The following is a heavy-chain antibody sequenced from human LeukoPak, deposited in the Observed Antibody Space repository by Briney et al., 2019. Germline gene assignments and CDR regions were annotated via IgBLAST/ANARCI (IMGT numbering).Heavy chain of an antibody. D-gene: IGHD3-10*01. CDR2: TSCSGGST. J-gene: IGHJ4*02. CDR3: AKDLLLWFGELLGYFDY. CDR1: GFTFSSYA. V-gene: IGHV3-23*01. Sequence: GGSLRLSCAASGFTFSSYAMSWVRQAPGKGLEWVSATSCSGGSTYYADSVKGLFTISSDNSNNTLYLQMNSLRAEDTAVYYCAKDLLLWFGELLGYFDYWGQGTLVTVSS.